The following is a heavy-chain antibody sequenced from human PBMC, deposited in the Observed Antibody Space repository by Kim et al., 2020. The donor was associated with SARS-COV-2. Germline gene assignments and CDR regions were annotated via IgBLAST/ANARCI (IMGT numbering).Heavy chain of an antibody. CDR3: ARDQGVGYSYFQH. CDR2: IKQDGSEK. Sequence: GGSLRLSCAASGFTFSSYWMSWVRQAPGKGLEWVANIKQDGSEKYYVDSVKGRFTISRDNAKNSLYLQMNSLRAEDTAVYYCARDQGVGYSYFQHWGQGTLVTVSS. J-gene: IGHJ1*01. CDR1: GFTFSSYW. V-gene: IGHV3-7*03. D-gene: IGHD2-15*01.